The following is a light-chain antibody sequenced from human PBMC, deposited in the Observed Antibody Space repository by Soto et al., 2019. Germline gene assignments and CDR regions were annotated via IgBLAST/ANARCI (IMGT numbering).Light chain of an antibody. CDR3: QHYDNLPLT. Sequence: DIQMTQSPSSLSASVGDRVTITCQASQDISNFLNWYQQKPGKAPKLLIYDVSKLQTGVPSRFSVSGSGTDFTFTITSLQPEDIATYYCQHYDNLPLTFGGGTKVDIK. J-gene: IGKJ4*01. V-gene: IGKV1-33*01. CDR2: DVS. CDR1: QDISNF.